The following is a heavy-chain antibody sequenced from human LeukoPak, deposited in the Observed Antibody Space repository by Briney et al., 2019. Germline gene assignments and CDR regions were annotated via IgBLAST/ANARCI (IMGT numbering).Heavy chain of an antibody. CDR1: GFTFSSYT. V-gene: IGHV3-23*01. Sequence: GGSLRLSCAASGFTFSSYTMAWVRQAPGKGLECVSSKGRFTISRDTSKNTLYLQMSSLRAEDTAIYYCAKEVVPGTSRSFDYWGQGTLVTVSS. CDR3: AKEVVPGTSRSFDY. J-gene: IGHJ4*02. D-gene: IGHD2-2*01.